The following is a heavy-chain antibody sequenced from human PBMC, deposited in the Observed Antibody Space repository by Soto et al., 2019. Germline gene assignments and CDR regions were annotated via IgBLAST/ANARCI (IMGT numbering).Heavy chain of an antibody. J-gene: IGHJ6*02. Sequence: GASVKVSRKPSGGTFSSYAISWVRQAPGQGLEWRGGIIPIFGTANHAQKFQGRVTITADKSTSTAYMDLSCLRSADTAVYYCARDPNQGRFYYYGMDVWGQGTTGTVSS. V-gene: IGHV1-69*06. CDR1: GGTFSSYA. D-gene: IGHD2-8*01. CDR3: ARDPNQGRFYYYGMDV. CDR2: IIPIFGTA.